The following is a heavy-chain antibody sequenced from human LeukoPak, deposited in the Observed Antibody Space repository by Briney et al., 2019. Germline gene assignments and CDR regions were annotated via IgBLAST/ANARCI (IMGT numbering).Heavy chain of an antibody. D-gene: IGHD4-17*01. J-gene: IGHJ4*02. CDR3: AKITKATTPNY. Sequence: GRSLRLSCAASGFTFSSYGMHWVRQASGKGLEWVSGVTDSGRKTYYADSVKGRFSISRDNSRNTVYLQMSDLRAEDTAVYYCAKITKATTPNYWGQGTLVTVSS. CDR1: GFTFSSYG. CDR2: VTDSGRKT. V-gene: IGHV3-23*01.